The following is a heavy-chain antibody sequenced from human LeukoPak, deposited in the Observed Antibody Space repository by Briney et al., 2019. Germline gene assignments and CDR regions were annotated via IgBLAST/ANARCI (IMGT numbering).Heavy chain of an antibody. V-gene: IGHV4-39*07. J-gene: IGHJ4*02. D-gene: IGHD6-19*01. Sequence: SETLSLTCTVSGGSISSSSYYWSWIRQPPGKGLEWIGEINHSGSTNYNPSLKSRVTISVDTSKNQFSLKLSSVTAADTAVYYCARGGGWYPFFDYWGQGTLVTVSS. CDR2: INHSGST. CDR3: ARGGGWYPFFDY. CDR1: GGSISSSSYY.